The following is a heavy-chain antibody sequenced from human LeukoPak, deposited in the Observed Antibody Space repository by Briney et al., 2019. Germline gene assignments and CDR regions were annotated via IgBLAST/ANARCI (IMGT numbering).Heavy chain of an antibody. CDR2: IRYDGSNK. Sequence: GGSLRLSCAASGFTFSSYGMHWVRQAPGKGLEWVAFIRYDGSNKYYADSVKGRFTISRGNSKNTLYLQMNSLRAEDTAVYYCAKPYCGGDCYYSGGYNWFDPWGQGTLVTVSS. CDR3: AKPYCGGDCYYSGGYNWFDP. D-gene: IGHD2-21*01. V-gene: IGHV3-30*02. CDR1: GFTFSSYG. J-gene: IGHJ5*02.